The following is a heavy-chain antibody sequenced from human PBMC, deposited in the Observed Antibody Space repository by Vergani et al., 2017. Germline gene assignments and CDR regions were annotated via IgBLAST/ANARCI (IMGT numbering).Heavy chain of an antibody. D-gene: IGHD1-26*01. Sequence: QVQLVQSGTEVKKPGASVKVSCKASGYTFTTYGISWVRQAPGQGLEWMGWISASNGNTNYAQKLLGRVTMTTCRSTSTAYMELRSLRSDDTAVYYCARGRLKIEGVTSNWFDPWGQGTLVTVSS. CDR1: GYTFTTYG. J-gene: IGHJ5*02. CDR2: ISASNGNT. V-gene: IGHV1-18*01. CDR3: ARGRLKIEGVTSNWFDP.